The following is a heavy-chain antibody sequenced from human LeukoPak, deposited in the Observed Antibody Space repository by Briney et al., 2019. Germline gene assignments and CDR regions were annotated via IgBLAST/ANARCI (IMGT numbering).Heavy chain of an antibody. V-gene: IGHV3-23*01. CDR3: AKGKKLPMIELDA. CDR2: ISGSGGNT. D-gene: IGHD3-22*01. CDR1: GFTFSSYD. J-gene: IGHJ6*04. Sequence: GGSLRLSCAASGFTFSSYDMSWVRQAPGKGLEWVSAISGSGGNTYYSDSVKGRFTISRDNSENTLYLQMNSLRAEDTAVYYCAKGKKLPMIELDAWGKGTTVTVSS.